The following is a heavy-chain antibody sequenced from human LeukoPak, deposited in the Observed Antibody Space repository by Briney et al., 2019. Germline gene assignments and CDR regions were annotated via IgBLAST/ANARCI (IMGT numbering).Heavy chain of an antibody. CDR1: GGSISSYY. CDR2: IYYSGST. Sequence: SETLSLTCTVSGGSISSYYWSWIRQPPGKGLECIGYIYYSGSTNYNPSLKSRVTISVDTSKNQFSLKLSSVTAADTAVYYCARHEGARPSFRSSFFDYWGQGTLVTVSS. J-gene: IGHJ4*02. D-gene: IGHD6-6*01. V-gene: IGHV4-59*08. CDR3: ARHEGARPSFRSSFFDY.